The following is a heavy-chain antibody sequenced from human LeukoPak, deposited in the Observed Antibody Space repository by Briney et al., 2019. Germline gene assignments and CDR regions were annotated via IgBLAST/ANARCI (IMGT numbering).Heavy chain of an antibody. CDR2: INHSGST. CDR1: GGSFSGYY. D-gene: IGHD3-3*01. CDR3: ARTAGFWSGYRLDY. J-gene: IGHJ4*01. V-gene: IGHV4-34*01. Sequence: ALETLSLTCAVYGGSFSGYYWSWIRPPPGKGLGWIGEINHSGSTNYNPSLKSRVTISVDTSKNQFSLKLSSVTAADTAVYYCARTAGFWSGYRLDYWGQGTLVTVSS.